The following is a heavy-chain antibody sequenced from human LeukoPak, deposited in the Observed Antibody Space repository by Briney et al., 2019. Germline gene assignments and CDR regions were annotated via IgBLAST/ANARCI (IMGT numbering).Heavy chain of an antibody. J-gene: IGHJ4*02. CDR1: GFTLTSYT. V-gene: IGHV3-30*04. CDR3: AKDPRGN. Sequence: QTGGSLRLSCAASGFTLTSYTMHWVRQAPGKGLEWVAFISYDGSNKYYADSVKGRFTISRDNSKNTLYLQMTSLRAEATAMYYCAKDPRGNWGQGTLVTVSS. D-gene: IGHD2/OR15-2a*01. CDR2: ISYDGSNK.